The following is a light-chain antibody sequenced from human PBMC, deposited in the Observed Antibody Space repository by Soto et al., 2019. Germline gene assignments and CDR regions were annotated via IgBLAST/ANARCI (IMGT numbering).Light chain of an antibody. V-gene: IGKV3-20*01. CDR2: GAS. CDR3: QQYGSSLT. Sequence: VMTQSPATLSVSPGERATLYCRASLAWYEQKPGQAPRLLIYGASSRATGIPDRFSGSGSGTDFTLTISRLEPEDFAVYYCQQYGSSLTFGQGTKVDIK. J-gene: IGKJ1*01.